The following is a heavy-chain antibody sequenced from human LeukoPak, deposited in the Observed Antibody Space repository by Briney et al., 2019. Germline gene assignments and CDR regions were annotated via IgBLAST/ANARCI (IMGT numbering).Heavy chain of an antibody. CDR1: GFTFGDYA. Sequence: GGSLGLSCTASGFTFGDYAMSWVRQAPGKGLEWVGFIRSKAYGGTTEYAASVKGRFTISREDSNSVAYVQMSSLKTEDTAVYYCTARRGGSRLDYWGQGTLVTVSS. D-gene: IGHD1-26*01. CDR2: IRSKAYGGTT. J-gene: IGHJ4*02. CDR3: TARRGGSRLDY. V-gene: IGHV3-49*04.